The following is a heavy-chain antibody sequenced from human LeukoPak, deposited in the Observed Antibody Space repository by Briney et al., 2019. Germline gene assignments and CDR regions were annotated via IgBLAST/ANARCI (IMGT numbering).Heavy chain of an antibody. D-gene: IGHD2-2*01. CDR3: ARDWGSTSGNWFDP. CDR2: IIPILGIA. Sequence: VAAVKVSCQASRGTFSSYTISWVRQAPGQGLDWMGRIIPILGIANYAQQLQGRVTITADKSTSTAYMEPSSLRSEDTAVYYCARDWGSTSGNWFDPWGQGTLVTVSS. J-gene: IGHJ5*02. V-gene: IGHV1-69*04. CDR1: RGTFSSYT.